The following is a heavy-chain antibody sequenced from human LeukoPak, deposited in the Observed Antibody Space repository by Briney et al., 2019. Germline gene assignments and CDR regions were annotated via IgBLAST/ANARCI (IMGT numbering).Heavy chain of an antibody. J-gene: IGHJ4*02. CDR1: GGSFSGYY. V-gene: IGHV4-34*01. CDR3: ARGVLAVFDY. D-gene: IGHD6-19*01. Sequence: PSETLSLTCAVYGGSFSGYYWSWIRQPPGKGLEWIGEINHSGSTNYNPSLKSRVTISVDTSKNQFSLKLSSVTAADTAVYYCARGVLAVFDYWGQGTLVTVSS. CDR2: INHSGST.